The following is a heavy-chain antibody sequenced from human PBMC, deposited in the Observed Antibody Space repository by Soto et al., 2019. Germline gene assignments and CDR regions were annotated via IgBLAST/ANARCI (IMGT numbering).Heavy chain of an antibody. Sequence: QVQLQESGPGLVKPSETLSLTCTVSGGSVSSGSYYWSWIRQPPGKGLEWIGYIYYSETTNYNPPLKSRVTISVDTSKNQFSLKLNSVTAADTAVYYCASYNWNDDRDYWGQGTLVTVSS. J-gene: IGHJ4*02. CDR2: IYYSETT. D-gene: IGHD1-20*01. CDR1: GGSVSSGSYY. V-gene: IGHV4-61*01. CDR3: ASYNWNDDRDY.